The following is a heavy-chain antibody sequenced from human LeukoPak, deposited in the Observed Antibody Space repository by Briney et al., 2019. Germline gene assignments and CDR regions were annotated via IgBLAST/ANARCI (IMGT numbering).Heavy chain of an antibody. CDR3: ATDRTDYYDSSGYYSYLDY. J-gene: IGHJ4*02. CDR1: GYTLTELS. V-gene: IGHV1-24*01. D-gene: IGHD3-22*01. CDR2: FDPEDGET. Sequence: ASVKVSCKVSGYTLTELSMHWVRQAPGKGLEWMGGFDPEDGETIYAQKFQGRVTMTEDTSTDTAYMELSSLRSEDTAVYYCATDRTDYYDSSGYYSYLDYWGQGTLVTVSS.